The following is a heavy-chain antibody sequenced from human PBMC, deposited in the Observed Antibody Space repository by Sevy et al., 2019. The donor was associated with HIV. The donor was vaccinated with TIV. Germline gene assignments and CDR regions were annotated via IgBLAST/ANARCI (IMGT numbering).Heavy chain of an antibody. CDR2: IYYSGSG. V-gene: IGHV4-30-4*01. D-gene: IGHD5-12*01. CDR3: ASKRGYTHGPFES. CDR1: GGSVSNGDYY. Sequence: SETLSLTCDVSGGSVSNGDYYWSWIRQPPGKGLEWFGYIYYSGSGYYNPFLKNRVTISVDTSKNQFSLKLKSVTAADTAIYYCASKRGYTHGPFESWGQGTLVTVSS. J-gene: IGHJ4*02.